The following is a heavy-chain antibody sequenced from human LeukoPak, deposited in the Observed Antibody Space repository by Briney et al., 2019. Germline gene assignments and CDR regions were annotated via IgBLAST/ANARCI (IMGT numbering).Heavy chain of an antibody. V-gene: IGHV1-2*02. Sequence: ASVKVSCKASGYTFTDHYLHWVRQAPGQGLEWMGWINCNSGGTNFAPKFRGRVTMTRDTSITTAYMELSGLTPDDTAVYYCSRSGTGENDYWGQGTLVTVSS. CDR3: SRSGTGENDY. CDR2: INCNSGGT. J-gene: IGHJ4*02. CDR1: GYTFTDHY. D-gene: IGHD3-10*01.